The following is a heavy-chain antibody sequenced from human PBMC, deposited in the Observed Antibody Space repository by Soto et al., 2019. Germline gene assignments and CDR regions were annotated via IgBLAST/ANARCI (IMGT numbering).Heavy chain of an antibody. CDR3: ARGGLYALWSVLFD. V-gene: IGHV4-30-4*01. D-gene: IGHD3-3*01. CDR1: GASVTSDDYD. CDR2: MYDSGTT. J-gene: IGHJ4*02. Sequence: QAQLQESGPGLVMPSHTLSLSCSVSGASVTSDDYDWNWIRQTPGTGLEWLGYMYDSGTTSYNPSLKSRVTIPRDTSKNQFSLKLTSVSAADTAVYFCARGGLYALWSVLFDWGQGVRVTVSS.